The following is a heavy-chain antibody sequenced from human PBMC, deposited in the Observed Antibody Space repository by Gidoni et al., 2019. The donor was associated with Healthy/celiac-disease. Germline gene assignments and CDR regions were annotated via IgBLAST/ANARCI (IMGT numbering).Heavy chain of an antibody. CDR3: AKGGYNWNDVSDYYYGMDV. Sequence: EVQLVESGGGLVQPGGSLRLSCAASGFTFSSSAMRWVRQAPGKGLEWVSAISGSGGSTYYADSVKGRFTISRDNSKNTLYLQMNSLRAEDTAVYYCAKGGYNWNDVSDYYYGMDVWGQGTTVTVSS. D-gene: IGHD1-20*01. V-gene: IGHV3-23*04. CDR1: GFTFSSSA. J-gene: IGHJ6*02. CDR2: ISGSGGST.